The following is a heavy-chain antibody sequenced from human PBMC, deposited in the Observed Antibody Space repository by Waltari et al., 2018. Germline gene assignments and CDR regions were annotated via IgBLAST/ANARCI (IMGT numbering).Heavy chain of an antibody. V-gene: IGHV3-53*01. CDR3: ARGGDDDNGYPFDH. J-gene: IGHJ4*02. CDR1: GFTVSRHY. Sequence: EVQLVESGGGLIQPGGSLRLPCAASGFTVSRHYMSWIRQAPGKGLEYVSTIYSGGNIYYRDSVRGRFTISRDNSNNTLYLQMNSLRAEDTAVYYCARGGDDDNGYPFDHWGQGTLVTVSS. D-gene: IGHD2-8*01. CDR2: IYSGGNI.